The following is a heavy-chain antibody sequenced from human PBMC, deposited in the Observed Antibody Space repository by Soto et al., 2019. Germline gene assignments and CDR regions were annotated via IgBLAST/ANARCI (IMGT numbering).Heavy chain of an antibody. CDR2: ISSSSSYI. D-gene: IGHD2-2*01. Sequence: GGSLRLSCAASGFTFSTHSMNWVRQAPGKGLEWVSSISSSSSYIYYADSVKGRFTISRDNAKSSVSLQMNTLRVEDTAVYYCAREDSIIIPAVSDFWGQGTRVTVSS. J-gene: IGHJ4*02. CDR1: GFTFSTHS. CDR3: AREDSIIIPAVSDF. V-gene: IGHV3-21*01.